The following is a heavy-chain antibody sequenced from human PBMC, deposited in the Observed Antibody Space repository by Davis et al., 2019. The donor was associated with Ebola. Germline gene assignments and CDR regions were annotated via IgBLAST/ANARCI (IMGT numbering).Heavy chain of an antibody. Sequence: ASVKVSCKASGYTFTNYGISWVRQAPGQGLEGMGRINAYHGVTSYAQKTKGRVTMTTGTDTNTAYMELRSLTPDDTALYYCARFELAARPGWFDPWGQGSRVTVSS. CDR2: INAYHGVT. V-gene: IGHV1-18*01. J-gene: IGHJ5*02. CDR3: ARFELAARPGWFDP. D-gene: IGHD6-6*01. CDR1: GYTFTNYG.